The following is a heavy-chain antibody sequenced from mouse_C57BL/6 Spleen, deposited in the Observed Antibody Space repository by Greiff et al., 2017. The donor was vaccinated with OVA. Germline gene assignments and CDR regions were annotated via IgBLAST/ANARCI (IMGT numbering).Heavy chain of an antibody. J-gene: IGHJ4*01. Sequence: QVHVKQPGAELVRPGSSVKLSCKASGYTFTSYWMDWVKQRPGQGLEWIGNIYPSDSETHYNQKFKDKATLTVDKSSSTAYMQLSSLTSEDSAVYYCARSEGLRQAMDYWGQGTSVTVSS. V-gene: IGHV1-61*01. CDR3: ARSEGLRQAMDY. CDR2: IYPSDSET. D-gene: IGHD2-4*01. CDR1: GYTFTSYW.